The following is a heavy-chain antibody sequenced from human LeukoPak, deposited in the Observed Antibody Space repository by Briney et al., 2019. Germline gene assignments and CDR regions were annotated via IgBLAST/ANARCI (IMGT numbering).Heavy chain of an antibody. D-gene: IGHD2-21*01. V-gene: IGHV3-66*01. CDR1: GFTVISNY. CDR3: ARGGGVVALQH. CDR2: IYSGGST. Sequence: PGGSLTLSCAASGFTVISNYMSWVRQAPGKGLEWVSVIYSGGSTYYAGSVKGRFTISRDNSKNTLYLQMNSLRAEDTAVYYCARGGGVVALQHWGQGTLVTVSS. J-gene: IGHJ1*01.